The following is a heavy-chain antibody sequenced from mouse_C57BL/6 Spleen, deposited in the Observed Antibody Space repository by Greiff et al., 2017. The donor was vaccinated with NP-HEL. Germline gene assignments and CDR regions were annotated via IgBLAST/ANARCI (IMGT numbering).Heavy chain of an antibody. CDR1: GYTFTSYW. CDR2: IDPSDSYT. V-gene: IGHV1-50*01. J-gene: IGHJ3*01. CDR3: ARRGVSYGGSFAY. D-gene: IGHD1-1*01. Sequence: VQLQQSGAELVKPGASVKLSCKASGYTFTSYWMQWVKQRPGQGLEWIGEIDPSDSYTNYNQKFKGKAKLTVDTSSSTAYMQLSSLTSEDSAVYDWARRGVSYGGSFAYWGQGTLVTVSA.